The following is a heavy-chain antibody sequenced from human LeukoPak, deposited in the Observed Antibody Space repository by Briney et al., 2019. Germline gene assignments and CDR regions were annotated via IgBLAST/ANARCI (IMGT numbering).Heavy chain of an antibody. V-gene: IGHV1-69*04. CDR3: ARDRLTPYYYYYGMDV. CDR2: IIPILGIA. J-gene: IGHJ6*02. D-gene: IGHD1-14*01. Sequence: SVKVSCKASGGTFSSYAISWVRQAPGQGLEWMGRIIPILGIANYAQKFQGRVTMTRDTSISTAYMELSRLRSDDTAVYYCARDRLTPYYYYYGMDVWGQGTTVTVSS. CDR1: GGTFSSYA.